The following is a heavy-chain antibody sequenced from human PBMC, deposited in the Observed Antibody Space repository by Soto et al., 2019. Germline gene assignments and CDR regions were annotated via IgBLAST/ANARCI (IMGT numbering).Heavy chain of an antibody. CDR2: ISSSGSTI. CDR3: ARASSIADRSNREASYYYGMDV. CDR1: GFTFSDYY. V-gene: IGHV3-11*01. J-gene: IGHJ6*02. D-gene: IGHD6-6*01. Sequence: PGGSLRLSCAASGFTFSDYYMSWIRQAPGKGLEWVSYISSSGSTIYYADSVKGRFTISRDNAKNSLYLQMNSLRAEDTAVYYCARASSIADRSNREASYYYGMDVWGQGTTVTVSS.